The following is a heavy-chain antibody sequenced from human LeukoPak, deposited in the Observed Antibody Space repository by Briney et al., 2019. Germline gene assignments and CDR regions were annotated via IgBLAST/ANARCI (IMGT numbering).Heavy chain of an antibody. V-gene: IGHV4-34*01. D-gene: IGHD6-6*01. CDR3: ARRGLAARGYYYFDY. CDR2: INHSGST. CDR1: GGSFSGYY. Sequence: PSETLSLTCAVYGGSFSGYYWSWIRQPPGKGLEWIGEINHSGSTSYNPSLKSRVTISVDTSKNQFSLKLSSVTAADTAVYYCARRGLAARGYYYFDYWGQGTLVTVSS. J-gene: IGHJ4*02.